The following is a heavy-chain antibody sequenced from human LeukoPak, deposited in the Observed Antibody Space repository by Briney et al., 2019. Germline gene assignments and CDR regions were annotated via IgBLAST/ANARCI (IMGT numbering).Heavy chain of an antibody. Sequence: SVKVSCKASGGTFSSYAIGWVRQAPGQGLEWMGVIVPMFETENYAQKLKGRVTINVDESTSTAYMELSSLRSEDTAVYYCATTTVVIDLGPSEYLQNWGQGTLVTVSS. J-gene: IGHJ1*01. V-gene: IGHV1-69*01. CDR1: GGTFSSYA. CDR2: IVPMFETE. D-gene: IGHD4-17*01. CDR3: ATTTVVIDLGPSEYLQN.